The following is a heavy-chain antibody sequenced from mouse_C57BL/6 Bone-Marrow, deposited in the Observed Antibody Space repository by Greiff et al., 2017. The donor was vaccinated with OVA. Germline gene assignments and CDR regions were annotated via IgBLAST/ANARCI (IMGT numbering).Heavy chain of an antibody. CDR1: GYTFTSYW. D-gene: IGHD3-2*02. CDR2: IDPSDSYT. J-gene: IGHJ4*01. Sequence: VQLQQPGAELVMPGASVKLSCKASGYTFTSYWMHWVKQRPGQGLEWIGEIDPSDSYTNYNQKFKGKSTLTVDKSSSTAYMQLSSLTSEDSAVYYCARGAAQGYYAMDYWGQGTSVTVSS. V-gene: IGHV1-69*01. CDR3: ARGAAQGYYAMDY.